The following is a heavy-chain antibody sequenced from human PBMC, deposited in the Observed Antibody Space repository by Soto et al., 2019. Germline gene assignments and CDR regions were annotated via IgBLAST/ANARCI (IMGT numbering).Heavy chain of an antibody. CDR3: ARSYDFWSGYTTREWFDP. CDR1: GGTFSSYA. D-gene: IGHD3-3*01. Sequence: SVKVSCKASGGTFSSYAISWVRQSPGQGLEWMGGIIPIFGTANYAQKFQGRVTITADKSTSTAYMELSSLRSEDTAVYYCARSYDFWSGYTTREWFDPWGQGTLVTVSS. J-gene: IGHJ5*02. CDR2: IIPIFGTA. V-gene: IGHV1-69*06.